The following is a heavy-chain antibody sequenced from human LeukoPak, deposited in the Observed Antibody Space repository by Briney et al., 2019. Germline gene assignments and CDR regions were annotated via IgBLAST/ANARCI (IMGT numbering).Heavy chain of an antibody. D-gene: IGHD6-6*01. Sequence: KAGGSLRLSCAASGFTFSSYSMNWVRQAPGKGLEWVSSISSSGSYLSYADSVKGRFTISRDNAKNSLYLQMNSLRAEDTAVYYCARVASPPRGSSSSVDYWGQGTLVTVSS. CDR1: GFTFSSYS. CDR3: ARVASPPRGSSSSVDY. CDR2: ISSSGSYL. V-gene: IGHV3-21*01. J-gene: IGHJ4*02.